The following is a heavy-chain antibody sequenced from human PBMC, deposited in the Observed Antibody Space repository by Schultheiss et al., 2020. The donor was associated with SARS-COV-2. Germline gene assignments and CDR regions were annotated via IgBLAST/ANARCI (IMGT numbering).Heavy chain of an antibody. CDR3: ARDRSYGSYGMDV. D-gene: IGHD4-17*01. CDR1: GGSISSYY. Sequence: SETLSLTCTVSGGSISSYYWSWIRQPPGKGLEWIGYIYYSGSTNYNPSLKSRVTISVDTSKNQFSLKLSSVTAADTAVYYCARDRSYGSYGMDVWGQGTTVTVSS. V-gene: IGHV4-59*12. CDR2: IYYSGST. J-gene: IGHJ6*02.